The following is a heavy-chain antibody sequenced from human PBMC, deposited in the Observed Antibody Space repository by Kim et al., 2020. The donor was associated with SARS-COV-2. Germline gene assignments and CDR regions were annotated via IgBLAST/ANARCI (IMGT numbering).Heavy chain of an antibody. J-gene: IGHJ4*02. CDR3: ARDREGYFDWFDY. D-gene: IGHD3-9*01. Sequence: YSPKFQGKGTITRDTSASPAYMELSSLRSEDTAVYYCARDREGYFDWFDYWGQGTLVTVSS. V-gene: IGHV1-3*01.